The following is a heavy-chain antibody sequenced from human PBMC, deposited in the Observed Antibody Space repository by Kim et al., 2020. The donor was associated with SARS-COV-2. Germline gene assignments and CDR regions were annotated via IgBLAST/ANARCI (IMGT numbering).Heavy chain of an antibody. V-gene: IGHV3-53*01. CDR2: IYSGGST. Sequence: GGSLRLSCAASGFTVSSNYMSCVRQAPGKGLEWVSVIYSGGSTYYADSVKGRFTISRDNSKNTLYLQMNSLRAEDTAVYYCARDKPSSDYDILTGYPSRYYYYGMDVWGQGTTVTVSS. CDR1: GFTVSSNY. J-gene: IGHJ6*02. CDR3: ARDKPSSDYDILTGYPSRYYYYGMDV. D-gene: IGHD3-9*01.